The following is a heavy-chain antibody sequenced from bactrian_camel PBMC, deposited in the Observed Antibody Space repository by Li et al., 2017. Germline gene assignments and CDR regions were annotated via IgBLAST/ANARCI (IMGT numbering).Heavy chain of an antibody. CDR1: GSPYRRYA. CDR3: AADDIESGGCDYCKLDRKKPFTY. J-gene: IGHJ4*01. Sequence: HVQLVESGGGSEQAGGSLRLSCAASGSPYRRYAMAWFRQSPGKEREGVACIEGDGTTNYRKSVRGRFTVSRDNDRHILYLQMNDLKPEDTATYYCAADDIESGGCDYCKLDRKKPFTYWGQGTQVTVS. CDR2: IEGDGTT. D-gene: IGHD2*01. V-gene: IGHV3S9*01.